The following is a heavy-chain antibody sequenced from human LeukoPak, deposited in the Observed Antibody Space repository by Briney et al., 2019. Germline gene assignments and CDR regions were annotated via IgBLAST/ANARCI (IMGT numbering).Heavy chain of an antibody. D-gene: IGHD3-3*01. CDR1: GGSFSGYY. V-gene: IGHV4-34*01. J-gene: IGHJ6*02. CDR3: ARFGYDIWDGYRLGYGMDV. Sequence: SETLSLTCAVYGGSFSGYYWSWIRQPPGKGLEWIGEINHSGSTNYNPSLKSRVTISVDTSKNQFSLKLSSVTAADTAVYYCARFGYDIWDGYRLGYGMDVWGQGTTVTVSS. CDR2: INHSGST.